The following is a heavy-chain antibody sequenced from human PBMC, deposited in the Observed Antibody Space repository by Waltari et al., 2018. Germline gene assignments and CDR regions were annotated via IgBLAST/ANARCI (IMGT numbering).Heavy chain of an antibody. CDR2: SYYGGTA. CDR3: AGLRYSFINWLDP. J-gene: IGHJ5*01. Sequence: QLQLQESGPGLVQPSETLSLTCAVSGGSISTSSYYWGWVRQPPGKGLQWIGISYYGGTAYYNSSLKSRVTMSVDTSKNQFSLELRSVTAADTAVYYCAGLRYSFINWLDPWGQGTLVTVSS. CDR1: GGSISTSSYY. V-gene: IGHV4-39*01. D-gene: IGHD5-18*01.